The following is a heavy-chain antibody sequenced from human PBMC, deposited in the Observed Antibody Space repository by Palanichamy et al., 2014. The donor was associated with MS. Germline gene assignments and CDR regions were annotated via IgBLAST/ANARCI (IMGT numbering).Heavy chain of an antibody. CDR3: AKAARGTPAAMRGFDY. Sequence: GGSLRLSCAASGFTFSSYAMSWVRQAPGKGLEWVSAISGSGGSTYYADSVKGRFTISRDNSKNTLYLQMNSLRAEDTAVYYCAKAARGTPAAMRGFDYWGQGTLVTVSS. CDR1: GFTFSSYA. V-gene: IGHV3-23*01. D-gene: IGHD2-2*01. CDR2: ISGSGGST. J-gene: IGHJ4*02.